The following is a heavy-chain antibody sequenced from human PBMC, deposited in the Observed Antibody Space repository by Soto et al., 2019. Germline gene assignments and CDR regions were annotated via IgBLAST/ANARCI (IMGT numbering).Heavy chain of an antibody. D-gene: IGHD6-19*01. CDR3: ARGLIYSSGWYREHDAFDI. CDR1: GFTFRSYW. Sequence: PGGSLRPSCAASGFTFRSYWISWVGQASGKGLEWVANIKQDGSEKYYVDSAKGRFTISRDNAKNSLYLQMNSLRAEDTAVYYCARGLIYSSGWYREHDAFDIWGQGTMVTVS. CDR2: IKQDGSEK. J-gene: IGHJ3*02. V-gene: IGHV3-7*03.